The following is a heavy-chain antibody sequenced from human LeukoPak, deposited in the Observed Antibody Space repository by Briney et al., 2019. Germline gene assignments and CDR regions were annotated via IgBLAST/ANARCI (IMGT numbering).Heavy chain of an antibody. J-gene: IGHJ1*01. D-gene: IGHD6-19*01. CDR1: GFTFSSYA. CDR3: AREKAVAGTAKYFQE. Sequence: GGSLRLSCAASGFTFSSYAMSWVRQAPGKGLEWVSAISGSGGSTNYADSVKGRFTISRDNSKNTLYVQMNSLRADDTAVYYCAREKAVAGTAKYFQEWGQGTLVTVSS. V-gene: IGHV3-23*01. CDR2: ISGSGGST.